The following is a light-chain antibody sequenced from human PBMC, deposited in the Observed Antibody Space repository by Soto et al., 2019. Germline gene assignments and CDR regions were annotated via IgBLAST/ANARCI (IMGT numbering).Light chain of an antibody. Sequence: DIQMTQSPSSLAASVGDRVTITCRASQNIRTYLNWYQQKPGKAPNLLIYDVSSLQSGVPSRFSGSGSGTDFTLTISSLKPEDLATYYCQQANSFPPTFGQGTRLEIK. J-gene: IGKJ5*01. CDR3: QQANSFPPT. V-gene: IGKV1-39*01. CDR1: QNIRTY. CDR2: DVS.